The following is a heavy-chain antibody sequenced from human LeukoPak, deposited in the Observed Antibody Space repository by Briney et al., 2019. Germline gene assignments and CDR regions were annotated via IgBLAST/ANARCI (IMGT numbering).Heavy chain of an antibody. CDR1: GGSISSSSYY. CDR2: VYYSGTT. D-gene: IGHD2-21*01. V-gene: IGHV4-39*01. CDR3: ATLDRRFAPEADY. Sequence: PSETLSLTCNVYGGSISSSSYYWGWVRQPPGKGLEWIASVYYSGTTYYDPPLRNRVIISVDTSKNQFSLKLYSVTAADTAVYYCATLDRRFAPEADYWGQGTLVTVSS. J-gene: IGHJ4*02.